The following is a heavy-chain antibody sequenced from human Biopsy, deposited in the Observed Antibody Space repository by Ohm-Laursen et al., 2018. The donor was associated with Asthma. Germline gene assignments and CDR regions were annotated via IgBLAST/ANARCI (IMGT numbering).Heavy chain of an antibody. V-gene: IGHV1-2*06. Sequence: GASVKLSCKTSGYTFIGYHIHWVRQAPGQGLECMGRINPNSGGTNYAQKFQVRVTITSDTSISTAYMELSRLRSDDTALYYCARRQKSPGDRWFDPWGQGILVTVSS. CDR2: INPNSGGT. CDR3: ARRQKSPGDRWFDP. CDR1: GYTFIGYH. J-gene: IGHJ5*02. D-gene: IGHD7-27*01.